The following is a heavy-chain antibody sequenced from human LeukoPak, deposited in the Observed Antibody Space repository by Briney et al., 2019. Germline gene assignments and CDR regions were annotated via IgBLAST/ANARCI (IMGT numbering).Heavy chain of an antibody. CDR3: ERVLLGNAHHNMDV. Sequence: GGCLRLSCAASGFTFSSHWMGWVRQAPGRGREGVANIGPDGNEKNHVDSVEGRFNSPRENPENSLYLQMTSLKAEETAVYFCERVLLGNAHHNMDVWGQGTTITVSS. V-gene: IGHV3-7*01. CDR2: IGPDGNEK. J-gene: IGHJ6*02. D-gene: IGHD3-16*01. CDR1: GFTFSSHW.